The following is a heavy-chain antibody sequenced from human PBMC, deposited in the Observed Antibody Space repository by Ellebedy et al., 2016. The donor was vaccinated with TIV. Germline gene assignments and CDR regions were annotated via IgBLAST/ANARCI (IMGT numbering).Heavy chain of an antibody. CDR1: GFTFSRNG. CDR2: ISSDGTDE. CDR3: ASHLSSGYYVY. V-gene: IGHV3-30-3*01. Sequence: GESLKISCAASGFTFSRNGIHWVRQAPGKGLEWLGVISSDGTDERYSESVKGRFSISRDNGGNTAYLTMTGLRPEDTAVYYCASHLSSGYYVYWGQGTLVTVSS. D-gene: IGHD3-22*01. J-gene: IGHJ4*02.